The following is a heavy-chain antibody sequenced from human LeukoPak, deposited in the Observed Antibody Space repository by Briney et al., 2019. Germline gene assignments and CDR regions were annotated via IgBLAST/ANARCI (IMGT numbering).Heavy chain of an antibody. Sequence: GGSLRPSCAASGFPFSSYAMYWVRQAPGKGLVWVARIHGDGDNISYADSVRGRFTISRDNAKDTLYLHMNSLRPEDTAVYYCARAQVGAPTDLWGQGTLVTVSS. V-gene: IGHV3-74*01. CDR3: ARAQVGAPTDL. CDR1: GFPFSSYA. D-gene: IGHD1-26*01. CDR2: IHGDGDNI. J-gene: IGHJ5*02.